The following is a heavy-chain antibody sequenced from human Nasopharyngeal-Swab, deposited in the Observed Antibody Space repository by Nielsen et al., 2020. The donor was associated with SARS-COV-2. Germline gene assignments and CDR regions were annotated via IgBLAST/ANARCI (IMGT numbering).Heavy chain of an antibody. CDR1: GFTFSSYA. Sequence: GESLKISCAASGFTFSSYAMSWVRQAPGKGLEWVSSISGRGDTTYCADSVKGRFTISRVNSKNPLYLQLNSLSAEDTAVYYFAKGAVGGAVAGTQSFQHWGQGTQVTVSS. D-gene: IGHD6-19*01. J-gene: IGHJ1*01. CDR3: AKGAVGGAVAGTQSFQH. CDR2: ISGRGDTT. V-gene: IGHV3-23*01.